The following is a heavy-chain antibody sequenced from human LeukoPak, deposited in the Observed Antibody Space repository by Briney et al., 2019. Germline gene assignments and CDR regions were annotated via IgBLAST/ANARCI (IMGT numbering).Heavy chain of an antibody. CDR1: GFTFSSYW. CDR2: IKQNGSEK. V-gene: IGHV3-7*01. D-gene: IGHD3-10*01. CDR3: ARGINDGSGSYYNPAGDY. J-gene: IGHJ4*02. Sequence: GGSLRLSCAASGFTFSSYWMTWVRQAPGKGLEWVANIKQNGSEKYYVDSVKGRFTISRDNAKNSLYLQMNSLRAEDTAVYYCARGINDGSGSYYNPAGDYWGQGTLVTVSS.